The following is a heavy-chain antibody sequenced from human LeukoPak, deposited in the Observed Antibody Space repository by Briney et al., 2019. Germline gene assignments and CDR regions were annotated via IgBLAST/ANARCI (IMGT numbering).Heavy chain of an antibody. J-gene: IGHJ3*02. V-gene: IGHV5-51*01. Sequence: GEPLKISCKGSGYSFTSYWIGWVRQMPGKGLEWMGIIYPGDSDTRYSPSFQGQVTISADKSISTAYLQWSSLKASDTAMYYCARVRYYYDSSGYYPDAFDIWGQGTMVTVSS. CDR3: ARVRYYYDSSGYYPDAFDI. CDR1: GYSFTSYW. D-gene: IGHD3-22*01. CDR2: IYPGDSDT.